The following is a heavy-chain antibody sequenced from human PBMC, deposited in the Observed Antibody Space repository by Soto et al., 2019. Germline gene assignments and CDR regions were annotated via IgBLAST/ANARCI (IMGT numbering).Heavy chain of an antibody. CDR1: GDTFTSYY. V-gene: IGHV1-46*01. D-gene: IGHD2-2*02. Sequence: QVQLVQSGAEVKKPGASVKVSCKASGDTFTSYYMHWVRQAPGQGLEWMGIINPSGGSTSYAQKFRGKVTMTKDTATSTVYLEPSRLRSEDTAVYYCARASCSNTSCHMGNWFGPWGQGTLVTVSS. J-gene: IGHJ5*02. CDR2: INPSGGST. CDR3: ARASCSNTSCHMGNWFGP.